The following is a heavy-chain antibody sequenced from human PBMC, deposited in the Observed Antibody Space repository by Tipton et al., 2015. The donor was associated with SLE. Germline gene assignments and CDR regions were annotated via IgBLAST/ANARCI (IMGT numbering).Heavy chain of an antibody. V-gene: IGHV4-34*01. J-gene: IGHJ6*03. CDR3: ARAPGLDRDYYYHYYMDV. D-gene: IGHD3/OR15-3a*01. CDR2: INHSGGT. CDR1: GGSFSGYY. Sequence: GSLRLSCAVYGGSFSGYYWSWIRQPPGKGLEWIGEINHSGGTNYNPSLKSRVTISVDTSKNQFSLKLSSVTAADTAVYYCARAPGLDRDYYYHYYMDVWGKGTTVTVSS.